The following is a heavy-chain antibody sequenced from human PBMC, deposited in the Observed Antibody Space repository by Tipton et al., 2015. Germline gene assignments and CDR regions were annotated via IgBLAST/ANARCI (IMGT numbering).Heavy chain of an antibody. Sequence: TLSLTCTVSGGSISSSSYYWGWIRQPLGKGLEWIGSVHYSGSTYYNPSLKSRVTISVDTSKNQFSLKLSSVTAADTAVYYCAREAVARYYYGMDVWGQGTTVTVSS. D-gene: IGHD6-19*01. J-gene: IGHJ6*02. V-gene: IGHV4-39*07. CDR1: GGSISSSSYY. CDR2: VHYSGST. CDR3: AREAVARYYYGMDV.